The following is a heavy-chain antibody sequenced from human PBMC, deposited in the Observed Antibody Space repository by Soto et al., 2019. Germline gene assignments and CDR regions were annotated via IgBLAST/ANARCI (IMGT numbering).Heavy chain of an antibody. J-gene: IGHJ4*02. CDR1: GYIFTSYG. D-gene: IGHD1-1*01. CDR2: ISAHNGNT. Sequence: QAHLVQSGPEVKKPGASVKVSCKGSGYIFTSYGIAWVRQAPGQGLEWMGGISAHNGNTEYAQKFQGRVTVTRDTSTSTAYLELRSLRYDDTALYYWARGRYGDYWGQGALVPVSP. V-gene: IGHV1-18*01. CDR3: ARGRYGDY.